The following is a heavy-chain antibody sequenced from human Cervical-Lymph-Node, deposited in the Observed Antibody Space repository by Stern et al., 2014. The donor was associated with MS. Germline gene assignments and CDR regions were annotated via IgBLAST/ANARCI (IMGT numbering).Heavy chain of an antibody. Sequence: QVQLVQSGPEVKKPGASVKVSCKASGYTFTSFGISWVRRAPGHGLEWMGWIIGYNGAPHYPQKFQGRVTLTTDTSTSTAHMDLTSLTSDDTAIYYCARGPYCSSTSCYTNGYYFYGMDVWGQGTTVTVSS. D-gene: IGHD2-2*02. CDR1: GYTFTSFG. V-gene: IGHV1-18*01. CDR3: ARGPYCSSTSCYTNGYYFYGMDV. J-gene: IGHJ6*02. CDR2: IIGYNGAP.